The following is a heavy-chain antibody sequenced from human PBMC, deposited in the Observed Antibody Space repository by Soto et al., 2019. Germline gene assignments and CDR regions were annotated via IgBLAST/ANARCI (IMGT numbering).Heavy chain of an antibody. CDR2: IRNKANSYTA. CDR1: GFTFSDHY. Sequence: EVQLVESGGGLVQPGGSLRLSCAASGFTFSDHYMVWVRQASGKGLEWVGRIRNKANSYTAEYAASVKGRFTISRYDSKNSLYLQMHSLKFEDAALYYCVRAGTGYQLDYWGQGTLVTVSS. J-gene: IGHJ4*02. CDR3: VRAGTGYQLDY. V-gene: IGHV3-72*01. D-gene: IGHD3-9*01.